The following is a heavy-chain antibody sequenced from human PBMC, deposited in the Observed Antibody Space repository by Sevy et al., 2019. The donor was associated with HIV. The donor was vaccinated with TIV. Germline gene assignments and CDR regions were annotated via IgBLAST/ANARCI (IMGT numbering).Heavy chain of an antibody. Sequence: GGSLRLSCAASGFTFSSYAMSWVRQAPGKGLEWVSAISGSGGSTYYADSVKGLFTISRDNSKNTPYLQMNSLRAEDTAVYYCAKDLGGYSSSSGAFDIWGQGTMVTVSS. CDR3: AKDLGGYSSSSGAFDI. CDR1: GFTFSSYA. D-gene: IGHD6-6*01. V-gene: IGHV3-23*01. J-gene: IGHJ3*02. CDR2: ISGSGGST.